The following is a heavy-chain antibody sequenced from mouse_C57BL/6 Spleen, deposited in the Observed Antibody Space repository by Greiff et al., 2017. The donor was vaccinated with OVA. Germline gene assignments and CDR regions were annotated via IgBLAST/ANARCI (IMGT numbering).Heavy chain of an antibody. Sequence: QVQLQESGAELVRPGASVTLSCKASGYTFTDYEMHWVKQTPVHGLEWIGAIDPETGGTAYNQKFKGKAILTADKSSSTAYMELRSLTSKASAVYYYTCGGGDDSTAGYFDVWGTGTPVTVSS. J-gene: IGHJ1*03. V-gene: IGHV1-15*01. CDR3: TCGGGDDSTAGYFDV. CDR2: IDPETGGT. CDR1: GYTFTDYE. D-gene: IGHD1-2*01.